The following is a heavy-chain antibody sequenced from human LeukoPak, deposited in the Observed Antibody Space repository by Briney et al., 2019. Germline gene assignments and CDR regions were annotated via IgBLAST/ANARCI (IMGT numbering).Heavy chain of an antibody. Sequence: GGSLRHSCAASGFTFRGNGMHWVRQAPGKGLEWVAIIWYDGSNRYYADSVKGRFTISRDNSKNTLFLQMNSLTAEDTAVYYCARDQGTSVTAMVGGHFDYWGPGTLVTVSS. CDR3: ARDQGTSVTAMVGGHFDY. J-gene: IGHJ4*02. CDR2: IWYDGSNR. CDR1: GFTFRGNG. V-gene: IGHV3-33*01. D-gene: IGHD4-17*01.